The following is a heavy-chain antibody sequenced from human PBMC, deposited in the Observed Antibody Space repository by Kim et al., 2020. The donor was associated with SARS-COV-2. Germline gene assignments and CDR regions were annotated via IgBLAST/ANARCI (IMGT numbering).Heavy chain of an antibody. J-gene: IGHJ6*02. CDR3: ARDLHYDFWSGYYTGEYYYGMDV. V-gene: IGHV3-21*01. D-gene: IGHD3-3*01. CDR2: ISSSSSYI. Sequence: GGSLRLSCAASGFTFSSYSMNWVRQAPGKGLEWVSSISSSSSYIYYADSVKGRFTISRDNAKNSLYLQMNSLRAEDTAVYYCARDLHYDFWSGYYTGEYYYGMDVWGQGTTVTVSS. CDR1: GFTFSSYS.